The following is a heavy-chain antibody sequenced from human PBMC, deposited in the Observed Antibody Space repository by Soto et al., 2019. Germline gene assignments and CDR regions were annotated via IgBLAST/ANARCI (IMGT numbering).Heavy chain of an antibody. Sequence: SLRLSCAASGFTFSSYAMHWVRQAPGKGLEWVAVISYDGSNKYYADSVRGRFTISRDNSKNTLYLQMNSLRAEDTAVYYCASTSGGYDYVWGSYRYPYWGQGTLVTVSS. V-gene: IGHV3-30-3*01. CDR2: ISYDGSNK. D-gene: IGHD3-16*02. CDR3: ASTSGGYDYVWGSYRYPY. J-gene: IGHJ4*02. CDR1: GFTFSSYA.